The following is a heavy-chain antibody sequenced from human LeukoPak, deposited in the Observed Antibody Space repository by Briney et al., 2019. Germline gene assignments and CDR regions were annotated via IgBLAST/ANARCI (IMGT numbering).Heavy chain of an antibody. Sequence: PGGSLRLSCAASGFTFSSYSMTWVRQAPGKGLEWVSSISSSSTYIYCADSVKGRFTISRDNAKNSLYLQMNSLRAEDTAVYFCARSTLGARWAFDIWGQGTMVTVSS. CDR1: GFTFSSYS. J-gene: IGHJ3*02. D-gene: IGHD1-26*01. CDR3: ARSTLGARWAFDI. CDR2: ISSSSTYI. V-gene: IGHV3-21*01.